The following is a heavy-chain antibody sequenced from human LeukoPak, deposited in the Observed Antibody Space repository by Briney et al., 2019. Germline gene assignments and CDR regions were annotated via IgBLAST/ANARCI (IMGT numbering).Heavy chain of an antibody. D-gene: IGHD3-22*01. CDR2: ISAYNGNT. V-gene: IGHV1-18*01. Sequence: ASVKVSCKASGYTFTSYGISWVRQAPGQGLEWMGWISAYNGNTNYAQKLQGRVTMTTDPSTSTAYMELRSLRSDDTAVYYCARDRLGSTYYYDSSGPVIDYWGQGTLVTVSS. J-gene: IGHJ4*02. CDR1: GYTFTSYG. CDR3: ARDRLGSTYYYDSSGPVIDY.